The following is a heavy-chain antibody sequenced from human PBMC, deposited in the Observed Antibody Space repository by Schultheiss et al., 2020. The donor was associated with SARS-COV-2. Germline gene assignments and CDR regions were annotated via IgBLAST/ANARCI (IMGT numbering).Heavy chain of an antibody. CDR2: ISSSSSTI. CDR1: GFTFSSYS. Sequence: GGSLRLSCAASGFTFSSYSMNWVRQAPGKGLEWVSYISSSSSTIYYADSVKGRFTISRDNAKNTLYLQMNSLRAEDTAVYYCARDGPIDPSGIVVVPAAPTDGMDVWGQGTTVTVSS. CDR3: ARDGPIDPSGIVVVPAAPTDGMDV. D-gene: IGHD2-2*01. V-gene: IGHV3-48*01. J-gene: IGHJ6*02.